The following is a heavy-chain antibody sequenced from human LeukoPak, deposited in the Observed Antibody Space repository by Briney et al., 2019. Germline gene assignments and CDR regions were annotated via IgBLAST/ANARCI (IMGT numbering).Heavy chain of an antibody. D-gene: IGHD2-2*01. Sequence: PSETLSLTCTVSGCSISSYYWSWIRQPPGKGLEWIGYIDYSGSTNYNPSLKSRVTISVGTSKNQFSLKLNSVTAADTAVYYCARRRTTGLSGYMDVWGKGTTVTVSS. J-gene: IGHJ6*03. CDR3: ARRRTTGLSGYMDV. CDR1: GCSISSYY. V-gene: IGHV4-59*08. CDR2: IDYSGST.